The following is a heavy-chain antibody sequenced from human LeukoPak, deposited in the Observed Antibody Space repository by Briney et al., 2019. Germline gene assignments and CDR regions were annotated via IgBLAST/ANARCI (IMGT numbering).Heavy chain of an antibody. D-gene: IGHD6-19*01. V-gene: IGHV3-23*01. J-gene: IGHJ4*02. CDR1: GFTFSSYA. Sequence: GGSLRLSCAASGFTFSSYAMSWVRRAPGKGLEWVSAISGSGGSTYYADSVKGRFTISRDNSKNTLYLQMNSLRAEDTAVYYCAKDKRLAVAVAYYFDYWGQGTLVTVSS. CDR2: ISGSGGST. CDR3: AKDKRLAVAVAYYFDY.